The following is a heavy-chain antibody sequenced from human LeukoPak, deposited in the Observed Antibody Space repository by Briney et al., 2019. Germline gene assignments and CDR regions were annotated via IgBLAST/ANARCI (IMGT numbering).Heavy chain of an antibody. CDR2: IYHSGST. Sequence: SETLSLTCTVSGGSISSSSYYWGWIRQPPGKGLEWIGSIYHSGSTNYNPSLKSRVTISVDKSKNQFSLKLSSVTAADTAVYYCASGVVGATLDYWGQGTLVTVSS. D-gene: IGHD1-26*01. V-gene: IGHV4-39*07. CDR3: ASGVVGATLDY. J-gene: IGHJ4*02. CDR1: GGSISSSSYY.